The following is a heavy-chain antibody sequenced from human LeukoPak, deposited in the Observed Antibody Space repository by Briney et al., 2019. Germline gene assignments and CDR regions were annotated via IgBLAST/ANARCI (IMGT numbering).Heavy chain of an antibody. V-gene: IGHV4-61*02. CDR1: GGSISSDDYY. D-gene: IGHD4-17*01. Sequence: SETLSLTCTVSGGSISSDDYYWTWMRQPAGKGPEWIGRVRTSGTTDFNPSLKSRVSISLDTSENHFSLKLTSVTAADTAVYYCARGFTFGHGAMFDYWGQGTLVTVSP. CDR3: ARGFTFGHGAMFDY. CDR2: VRTSGTT. J-gene: IGHJ4*02.